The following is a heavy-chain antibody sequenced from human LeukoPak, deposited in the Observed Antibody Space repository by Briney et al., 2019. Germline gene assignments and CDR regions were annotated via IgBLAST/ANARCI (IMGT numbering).Heavy chain of an antibody. CDR2: IYSSVPP. D-gene: IGHD4-17*01. V-gene: IGHV4-39*01. Sequence: XGWIRQXXXXXXXXIGSIYSSVPPSSTPSLKFRVPISVDTSKNQFSLKLSSVTAADTAVYYCARHFSNGDYVRWASGSYAFDIWGQGTMVTVSS. J-gene: IGHJ3*02. CDR3: ARHFSNGDYVRWASGSYAFDI.